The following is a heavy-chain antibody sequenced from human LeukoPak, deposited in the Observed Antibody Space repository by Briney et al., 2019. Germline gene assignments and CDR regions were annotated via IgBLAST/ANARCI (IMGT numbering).Heavy chain of an antibody. CDR2: ITSSGGST. V-gene: IGHV3-23*01. CDR3: AKRGGYCSSASCYYYYYMDV. D-gene: IGHD2-2*01. Sequence: GGSLRLSCVSSGLTLSAYAMSWVRQAPGRGLEWVSGITSSGGSTYYADSVKGRFTISRDNSKNTLFLQMNGLRAEDTAVYYCAKRGGYCSSASCYYYYYMDVWGKGTTVTVSS. CDR1: GLTLSAYA. J-gene: IGHJ6*03.